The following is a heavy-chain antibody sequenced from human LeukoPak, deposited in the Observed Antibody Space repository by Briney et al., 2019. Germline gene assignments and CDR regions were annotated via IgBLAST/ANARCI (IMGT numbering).Heavy chain of an antibody. J-gene: IGHJ4*02. D-gene: IGHD2-2*01. CDR1: GFTLDSYG. V-gene: IGHV3-21*01. CDR2: ISSSSTYI. CDR3: ARAYCSSTRCSYYFDS. Sequence: GGSLRLSCAASGFTLDSYGMNWVRQAPGKGLEWISSISSSSTYIYYADSVKGRFTISRDNAKNSLYLQMNSLRAEDTAVYYCARAYCSSTRCSYYFDSWGQGTLVTVSS.